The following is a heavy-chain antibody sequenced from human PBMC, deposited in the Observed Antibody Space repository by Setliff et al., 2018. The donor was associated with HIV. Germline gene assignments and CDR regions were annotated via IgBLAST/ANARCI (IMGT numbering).Heavy chain of an antibody. J-gene: IGHJ5*02. CDR3: ARLAYCTGDSTLEGRVVVGAPTMIDIPNPLQPLP. CDR1: GFIFRGYS. Sequence: GGSLRLSCAASGFIFRGYSLNWVRQAPGKGLEWVSYISSSSNYIYYADSVRGRFTVSRDNAKNSVYLQMNSLSAEDTGIYYCARLAYCTGDSTLEGRVVVGAPTMIDIPNPLQPLPWG. D-gene: IGHD2-8*02. CDR2: ISSSSNYI. V-gene: IGHV3-21*01.